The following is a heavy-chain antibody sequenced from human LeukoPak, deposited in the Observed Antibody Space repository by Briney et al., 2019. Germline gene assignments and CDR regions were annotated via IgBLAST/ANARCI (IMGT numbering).Heavy chain of an antibody. V-gene: IGHV1-2*04. J-gene: IGHJ4*02. CDR2: INPNSGGT. CDR3: ARGLIWDTAMVGLDY. CDR1: GYTFTGYY. D-gene: IGHD5-18*01. Sequence: ASVKVSCKASGYTFTGYYMHWVRQAPGQGLEWMGWINPNSGGTNYAQKFQGWVTMTRDTSISTACMELSRLRSDDTAVYYCARGLIWDTAMVGLDYWGQGTLVTVSS.